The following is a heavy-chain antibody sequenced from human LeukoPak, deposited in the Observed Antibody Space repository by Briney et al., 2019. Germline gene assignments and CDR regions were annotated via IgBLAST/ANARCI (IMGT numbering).Heavy chain of an antibody. CDR1: GFSFSDSV. V-gene: IGHV3-30*04. J-gene: IGHJ4*02. CDR2: ISHDVKTT. CDR3: AREAKEGFDY. Sequence: PGGSLRLSCVASGFSFSDSVIHWVRQAPGKGLEWVAVISHDVKTTYYADSAKGRFTISRDNAKNSLYLQMNSLRAEDTAVYYCAREAKEGFDYWGQGTLVTVSS.